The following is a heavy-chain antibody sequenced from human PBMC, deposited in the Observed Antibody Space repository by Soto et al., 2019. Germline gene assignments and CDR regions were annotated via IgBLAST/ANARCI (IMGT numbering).Heavy chain of an antibody. CDR1: GFTFSDYY. CDR3: ARDHHRYSGYDYVDY. J-gene: IGHJ4*02. V-gene: IGHV3-11*05. D-gene: IGHD5-12*01. CDR2: ISSSSSYT. Sequence: PGGSLRLSCAASGFTFSDYYMSWIRQAPGKGLEWVSYISSSSSYTNYADSVKGRFTISRDNAKNSLYLQMNSLRAEDTAVYYCARDHHRYSGYDYVDYWGQGTLVTVLL.